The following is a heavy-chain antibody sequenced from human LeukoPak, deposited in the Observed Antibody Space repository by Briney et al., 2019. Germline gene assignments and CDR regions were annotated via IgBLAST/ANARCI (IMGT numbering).Heavy chain of an antibody. CDR2: ISAYNGNT. Sequence: ASVKVSCKASGYTFTSYGISWVRQAPGQGLEWMGWISAYNGNTNYAQKLQGRVTMTTDTSTSTAYMELRSLRSDDTAVYYCARDSWYVAAAGNHPAYWGQGTLVTVSS. CDR1: GYTFTSYG. J-gene: IGHJ4*02. CDR3: ARDSWYVAAAGNHPAY. V-gene: IGHV1-18*01. D-gene: IGHD6-13*01.